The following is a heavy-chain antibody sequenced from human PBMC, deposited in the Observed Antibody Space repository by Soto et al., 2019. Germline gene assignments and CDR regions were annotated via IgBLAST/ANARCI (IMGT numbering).Heavy chain of an antibody. CDR3: ARGGYSGYDFGY. CDR1: SGSISSSNW. V-gene: IGHV4-4*02. Sequence: SETLSLTCAVSSGSISSSNWWSWVRQPPGKGMEWIGEIYHSGSTNYNPDLKSRVTISVDKTKKQFSLRLSSVTAAFTAVYYCARGGYSGYDFGYWGQGTLVTVSS. J-gene: IGHJ4*02. D-gene: IGHD5-12*01. CDR2: IYHSGST.